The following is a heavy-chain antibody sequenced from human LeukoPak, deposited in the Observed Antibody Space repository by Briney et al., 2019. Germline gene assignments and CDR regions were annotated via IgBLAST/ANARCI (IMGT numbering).Heavy chain of an antibody. D-gene: IGHD2-15*01. CDR2: IDGSGGST. CDR3: AKDPFRARISTPDY. Sequence: GGSLRLSCAASGFTFNSYAMSWVRQAPGKGLEWVSAIDGSGGSTYYADSVKGRFTISRDNSKHTLYLQMNSLRAEDTALYYCAKDPFRARISTPDYWGQGTLVTVSS. CDR1: GFTFNSYA. V-gene: IGHV3-23*01. J-gene: IGHJ4*02.